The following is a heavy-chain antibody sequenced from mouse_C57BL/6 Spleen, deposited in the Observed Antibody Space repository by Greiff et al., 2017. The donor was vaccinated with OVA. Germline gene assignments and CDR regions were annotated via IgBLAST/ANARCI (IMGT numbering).Heavy chain of an antibody. J-gene: IGHJ4*01. Sequence: VQLQQSGAELVKPGASVKLSCTASGFNFKDYYMHWVKQRTEQGLEWIGRIDPEDGETKYAPKFQGKATITADTSSNPAYLLRSSLTSEDPAVYFAYNSNDDYAMDYWGQGTSVTVSS. CDR3: YNSNDDYAMDY. D-gene: IGHD2-5*01. CDR1: GFNFKDYY. V-gene: IGHV14-2*01. CDR2: IDPEDGET.